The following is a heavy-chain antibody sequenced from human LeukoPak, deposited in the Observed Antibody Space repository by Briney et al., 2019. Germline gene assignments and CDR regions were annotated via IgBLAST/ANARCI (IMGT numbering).Heavy chain of an antibody. D-gene: IGHD6-6*01. J-gene: IGHJ5*02. V-gene: IGHV3-23*01. CDR3: AKGLARHSSWSEPVKTWFDP. Sequence: GGSLRLSCAASGFTFSSYAMSWVRQAPGKGLEWVSAISGSGGSTYYADSVKGRFTISRDNSKNTLYLQMNSLRAEDRAVYYCAKGLARHSSWSEPVKTWFDPWGQGTLVTISS. CDR2: ISGSGGST. CDR1: GFTFSSYA.